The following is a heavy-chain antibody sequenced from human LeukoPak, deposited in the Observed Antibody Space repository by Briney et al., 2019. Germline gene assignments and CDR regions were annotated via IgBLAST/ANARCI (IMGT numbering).Heavy chain of an antibody. V-gene: IGHV3-23*01. D-gene: IGHD2-2*01. Sequence: GGSLRLSCAASGFTFSSYATSWVRQAPGKGLEWVSTISGSGGSTYYADSVKGRFTISRDNSKNTLYLQMNSLRAEDTAVYYCAKGPGYCSSTSCHLAAEAGAFDIWGQGTMVTVSS. J-gene: IGHJ3*02. CDR2: ISGSGGST. CDR1: GFTFSSYA. CDR3: AKGPGYCSSTSCHLAAEAGAFDI.